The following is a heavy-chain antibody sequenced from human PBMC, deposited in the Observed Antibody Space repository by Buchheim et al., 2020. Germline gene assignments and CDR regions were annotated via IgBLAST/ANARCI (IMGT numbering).Heavy chain of an antibody. Sequence: EVQLVESGGGLVQPGGSLRLSCVASGLTLGRHSMNWVRQAPGKGLEWVVNIKEDGSEKYYVDSVKGRFTITRDNAKNSLYLQMNSLRAEDTAVYYCASAVTEAFDYWGQGT. V-gene: IGHV3-7*03. CDR1: GLTLGRHS. CDR3: ASAVTEAFDY. J-gene: IGHJ3*01. D-gene: IGHD6-13*01. CDR2: IKEDGSEK.